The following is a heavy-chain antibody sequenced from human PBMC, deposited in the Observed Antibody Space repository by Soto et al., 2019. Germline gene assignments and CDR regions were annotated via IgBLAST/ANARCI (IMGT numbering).Heavy chain of an antibody. Sequence: ASVKVSCKATGYSLTGYYMHWVRRAPGQGLEWMGITNPRDGSTNYAQKFQGRVTMASDTSTSTVYMEMSSLRSDDTSMYYCARSYVTSRPIDFWGQGTLVTVSS. CDR3: ARSYVTSRPIDF. D-gene: IGHD3-10*02. V-gene: IGHV1-46*01. CDR1: GYSLTGYY. CDR2: TNPRDGST. J-gene: IGHJ4*02.